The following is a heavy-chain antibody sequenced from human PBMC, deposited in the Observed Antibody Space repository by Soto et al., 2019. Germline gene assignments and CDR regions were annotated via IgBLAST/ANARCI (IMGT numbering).Heavy chain of an antibody. J-gene: IGHJ5*02. Sequence: SDTLSLTCAVSGFSISSGYYWGWIRQPPGKGLEWIGNIDHSGSTYYNPSLKSRVTISVDTSKNQFSLKLTSVTAADTAVYYCARGRQWLSRSNWFDPWGQGTLVTVSS. V-gene: IGHV4-38-2*01. D-gene: IGHD6-19*01. CDR2: IDHSGST. CDR3: ARGRQWLSRSNWFDP. CDR1: GFSISSGYY.